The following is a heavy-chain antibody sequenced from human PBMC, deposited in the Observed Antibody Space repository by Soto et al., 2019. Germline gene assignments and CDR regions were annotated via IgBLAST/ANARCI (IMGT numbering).Heavy chain of an antibody. D-gene: IGHD6-19*01. CDR1: GFAFTSSA. CDR2: IGAGSAGT. V-gene: IGHV3-23*01. CDR3: AANSVPVARTRYFDP. Sequence: XVSLTLTCAACGFAFTSSAVYWVRQAPGKGLEWVSAIGAGSAGTHYADSLQGRFTISRDDSKNILYLQMDSLKAEDTAVYYCAANSVPVARTRYFDPWGQRTPVTVSS. J-gene: IGHJ5*02.